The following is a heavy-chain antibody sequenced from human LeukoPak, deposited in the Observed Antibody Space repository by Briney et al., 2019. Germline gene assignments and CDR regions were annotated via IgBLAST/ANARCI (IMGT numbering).Heavy chain of an antibody. CDR3: ARLAAPDAFDI. D-gene: IGHD6-13*01. CDR1: GFTFNTYT. J-gene: IGHJ3*02. CDR2: LSSGSDSI. V-gene: IGHV3-48*04. Sequence: GGSLRLPCAASGFTFNTYTMNWVRQAPGKGLEWISYLSSGSDSIFYADSVKGRFTISRDNAKNSLYLQMNSLRAEDTAVYYCARLAAPDAFDIWGQGTMVTVSS.